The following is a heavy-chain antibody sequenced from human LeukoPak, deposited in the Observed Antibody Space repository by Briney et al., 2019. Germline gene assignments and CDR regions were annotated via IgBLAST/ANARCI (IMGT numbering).Heavy chain of an antibody. D-gene: IGHD3-22*01. CDR2: IYSGGST. Sequence: GGSLRLSCAASGFTVSSNYMSWVPQAPGKGLECVSVIYSGGSTYYADSVKGRFTISRDNSKNTLYLQMNSLSAEDTAVYYCASGGDPYYYDSSGTPYYFDYWGQGTLVTVSS. J-gene: IGHJ4*02. CDR1: GFTVSSNY. V-gene: IGHV3-66*01. CDR3: ASGGDPYYYDSSGTPYYFDY.